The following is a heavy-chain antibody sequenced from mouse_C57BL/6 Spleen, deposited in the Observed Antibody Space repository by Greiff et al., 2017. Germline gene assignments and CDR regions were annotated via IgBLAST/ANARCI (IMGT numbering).Heavy chain of an antibody. Sequence: EVQLVESGGGLVKPGGSLKLSCAASGFTFSDYGMHWVRQAPEKGLEWVAYISSGSSTIYYADTVKGRFTISRDNAKNTLFLQMTSLRSEDTAMYYCARERYYGSSLDYWGQGTTLTVSS. D-gene: IGHD1-1*01. V-gene: IGHV5-17*01. J-gene: IGHJ2*01. CDR2: ISSGSSTI. CDR3: ARERYYGSSLDY. CDR1: GFTFSDYG.